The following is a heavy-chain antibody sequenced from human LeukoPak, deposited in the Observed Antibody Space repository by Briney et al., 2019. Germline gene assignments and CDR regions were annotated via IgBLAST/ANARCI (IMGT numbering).Heavy chain of an antibody. D-gene: IGHD2-8*02. CDR2: IRGDDYT. CDR1: GFTFSSYA. Sequence: PGGSLRLSCAASGFTFSSYAMSWVRQAPGKGLEWVSTIRGDDYTYYADSVKGRFTTSRDNPKNTLSLQMDSLRTEDTALYYCAKGRLDPNLVLHYWGQGTLVTVSS. V-gene: IGHV3-23*01. CDR3: AKGRLDPNLVLHY. J-gene: IGHJ4*02.